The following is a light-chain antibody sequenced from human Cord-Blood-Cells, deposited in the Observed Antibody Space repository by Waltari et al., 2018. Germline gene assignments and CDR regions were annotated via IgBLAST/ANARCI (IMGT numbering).Light chain of an antibody. V-gene: IGKV1-39*01. Sequence: DIQMTQSPSSLSASVGDRVTITCRASQSISSYLNWYQQKPGKAPKLLIYAASSLQSGVRSRFSGSGSGTDFTLTISSLQHEDFATYYCQQSYSTPLTLGGGTKVEIK. CDR2: AAS. CDR3: QQSYSTPLT. CDR1: QSISSY. J-gene: IGKJ4*01.